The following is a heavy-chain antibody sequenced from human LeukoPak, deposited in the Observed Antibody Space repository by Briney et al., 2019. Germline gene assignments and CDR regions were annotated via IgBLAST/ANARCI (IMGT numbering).Heavy chain of an antibody. CDR1: GGSISSYY. J-gene: IGHJ4*02. V-gene: IGHV4-59*01. Sequence: SETLSLTCTVSGGSISSYYWSWIRQPPGEGLEWIGYIYYSGSTNYNPSLKSRVTISVDTSKNQFSLKLSSVTAADTAVYYCARVGRWYHFDYWGQGTLVTVSS. CDR2: IYYSGST. CDR3: ARVGRWYHFDY. D-gene: IGHD2-15*01.